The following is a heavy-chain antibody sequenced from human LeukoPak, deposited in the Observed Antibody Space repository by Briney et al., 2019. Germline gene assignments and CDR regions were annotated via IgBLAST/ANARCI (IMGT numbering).Heavy chain of an antibody. V-gene: IGHV3-7*01. Sequence: GGSLRLSCAGSGFSFRSFWMSWVRQAPGKGLEWVANIDEDGNEINYVDFVKGRFTISRDNAKNSLYLQMNSLRVEDTAVYYCASGGHIDYCGQGTLVTVSS. CDR3: ASGGHIDY. J-gene: IGHJ4*02. CDR1: GFSFRSFW. CDR2: IDEDGNEI. D-gene: IGHD3-16*01.